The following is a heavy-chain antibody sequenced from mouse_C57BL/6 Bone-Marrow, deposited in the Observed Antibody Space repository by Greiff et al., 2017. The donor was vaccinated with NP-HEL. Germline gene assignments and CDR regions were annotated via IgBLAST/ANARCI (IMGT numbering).Heavy chain of an antibody. CDR3: ARSADSSGYVRYYAMDY. J-gene: IGHJ4*01. CDR2: IDPNSGGT. V-gene: IGHV1-72*01. D-gene: IGHD3-2*02. CDR1: GYTFTSYW. Sequence: VQLQQPGAELVKPGASVKLSCKASGYTFTSYWMHWVKQRPGRGLEWIGRIDPNSGGTKYNEKFKSKATLTVDKPSSTAYMQLSSLTSEDSAVYYCARSADSSGYVRYYAMDYWGQGTSVTVSS.